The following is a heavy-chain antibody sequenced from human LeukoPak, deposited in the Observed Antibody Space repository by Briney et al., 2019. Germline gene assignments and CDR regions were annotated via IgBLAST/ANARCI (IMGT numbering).Heavy chain of an antibody. Sequence: SETLSLTCTVSGGSISNYYWSWIRQPAGKGLEWIGRIYTSWTTHYNPSLKSRVTMSVDTSKNQFSLNLSSVTAADTAVYYCARFSSIAAAFDYWGLGTLVTVSS. J-gene: IGHJ4*02. CDR2: IYTSWTT. CDR1: GGSISNYY. CDR3: ARFSSIAAAFDY. V-gene: IGHV4-4*07. D-gene: IGHD6-13*01.